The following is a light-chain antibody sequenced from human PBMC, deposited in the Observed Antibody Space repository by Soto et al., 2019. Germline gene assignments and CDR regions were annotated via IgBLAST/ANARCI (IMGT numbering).Light chain of an antibody. V-gene: IGKV3-15*01. CDR2: GAS. J-gene: IGKJ5*01. CDR1: QSFSSN. Sequence: EIVLTQSPATLSVSPGERVTLSCRASQSFSSNLAWYQHKPGQAPRLLIYGASTTATDVPPRFSGSGSGTEFTLTISNLQSEDFAVHYCQQYNDWPRTFGQGTRLDIK. CDR3: QQYNDWPRT.